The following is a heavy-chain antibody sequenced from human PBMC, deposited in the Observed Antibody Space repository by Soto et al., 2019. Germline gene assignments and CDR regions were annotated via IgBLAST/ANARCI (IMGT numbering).Heavy chain of an antibody. V-gene: IGHV1-2*04. Sequence: GASVKVSCKASGYTFTGYYVHWVRQAPGQGLEWMGWINPNSGGTNCAQKFQGWVTMTRDTSISTAYMELSRLTSDDTAVYYCANQGGSSYGLEYYFDYWGQGTQVTVSS. CDR1: GYTFTGYY. CDR2: INPNSGGT. CDR3: ANQGGSSYGLEYYFDY. J-gene: IGHJ4*02. D-gene: IGHD5-18*01.